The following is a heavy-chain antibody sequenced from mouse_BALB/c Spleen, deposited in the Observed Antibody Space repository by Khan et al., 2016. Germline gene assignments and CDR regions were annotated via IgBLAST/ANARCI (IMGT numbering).Heavy chain of an antibody. CDR3: ARYDYDVAWFAY. CDR2: IDPYNGFT. J-gene: IGHJ3*01. Sequence: LPPSGPELVKPGASVKVSCKASGYSFTDYNMYWVKQSHGKSLEWIGYIDPYNGFTSYNQKFKGKATLTVDKSSSTAFMHLNSLTSEDSAGYYGARYDYDVAWFAYWGQGTLVTVSA. D-gene: IGHD2-4*01. V-gene: IGHV1S135*01. CDR1: GYSFTDYN.